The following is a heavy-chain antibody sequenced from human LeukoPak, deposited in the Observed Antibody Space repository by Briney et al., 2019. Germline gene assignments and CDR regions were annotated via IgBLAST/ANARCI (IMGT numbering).Heavy chain of an antibody. D-gene: IGHD3-22*01. V-gene: IGHV1-18*01. CDR3: ARGNYDSRGHFFADPLNWFDS. Sequence: ASVKVSCKASGYTFCRHGINWLRQAPGQGLEWMGWVSASNGNTNYAQKLHDRVTMTTDTPTSTAYLELRSLRSDDTAVYYCARGNYDSRGHFFADPLNWFDSWGQGTLVTVSS. CDR1: GYTFCRHG. CDR2: VSASNGNT. J-gene: IGHJ5*01.